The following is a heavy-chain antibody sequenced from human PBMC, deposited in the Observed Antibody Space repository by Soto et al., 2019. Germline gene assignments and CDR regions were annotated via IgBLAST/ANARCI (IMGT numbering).Heavy chain of an antibody. J-gene: IGHJ3*02. CDR1: GFTFDDYA. CDR2: ISWNSGSI. Sequence: PGGSLGLSCAASGFTFDDYAMHWVRQAPGKGLEWVSGISWNSGSIGYADSVKGRFTISRDNAKNSLYLQMNSLRAEDTALYYCAKDIGCSGGSCYSGINAFDIWGQGTMVTVSS. D-gene: IGHD2-15*01. CDR3: AKDIGCSGGSCYSGINAFDI. V-gene: IGHV3-9*01.